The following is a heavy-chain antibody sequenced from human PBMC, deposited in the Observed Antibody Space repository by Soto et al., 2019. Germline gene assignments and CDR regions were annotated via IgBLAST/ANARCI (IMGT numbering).Heavy chain of an antibody. CDR3: ARRGTHYYVSSGLGFDP. CDR1: GGSISSSSYY. D-gene: IGHD3-22*01. J-gene: IGHJ5*02. Sequence: QLQLQESGPGLVKPSETLSLTCTVSGGSISSSSYYWGWVRQPPGKGLEWIGEIYYNGSTYYNPSLKSRVTITVATSKIQFSLKLSSVTAADTAVYYCARRGTHYYVSSGLGFDPWGQGTLVTVSS. V-gene: IGHV4-39*01. CDR2: IYYNGST.